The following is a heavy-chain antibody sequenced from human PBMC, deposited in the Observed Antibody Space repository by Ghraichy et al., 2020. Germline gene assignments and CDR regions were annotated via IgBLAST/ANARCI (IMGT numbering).Heavy chain of an antibody. J-gene: IGHJ5*02. CDR3: AKAWFRELDHNWFDP. CDR1: GFTFSSYA. Sequence: GGSLRLSCAASGFTFSSYAMSWVRQAPGKGLEWVSAISGSGGSTYYADSVKGRFTISRDNSKNTLYLQMNSLRAEDTAVYYCAKAWFRELDHNWFDPWGQGTLVTVSS. V-gene: IGHV3-23*01. CDR2: ISGSGGST. D-gene: IGHD3-10*01.